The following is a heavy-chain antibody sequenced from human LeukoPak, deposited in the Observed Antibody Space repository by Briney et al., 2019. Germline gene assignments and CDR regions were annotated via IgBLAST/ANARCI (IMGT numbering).Heavy chain of an antibody. V-gene: IGHV3-72*01. Sequence: GGSLRLSCAASGFTFSDHYMDWVRQAPGKGLEWVGRTRKKVNSYTTEYAASVKGRFTISRDDSKNSLYLQMNSLRAEDTAVYYCAKDRSRVLGEFDYWGQGTLVTVSS. CDR3: AKDRSRVLGEFDY. D-gene: IGHD3-16*01. CDR2: TRKKVNSYTT. CDR1: GFTFSDHY. J-gene: IGHJ4*02.